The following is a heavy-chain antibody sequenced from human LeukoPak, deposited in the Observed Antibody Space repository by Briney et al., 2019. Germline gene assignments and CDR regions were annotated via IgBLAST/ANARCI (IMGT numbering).Heavy chain of an antibody. J-gene: IGHJ5*02. V-gene: IGHV3-69-1*01. D-gene: IGHD2-2*02. CDR3: ARGGRYQLLYFDP. Sequence: PGGSLRLSCAASGFTFSTYPMNWVRQAPGKGLEWISHIRDSGTTYYADSVRGRFTISRDNAKNSLYLQLSSLRAEDTAVYYCARGGRYQLLYFDPWGQGTLVTVSS. CDR1: GFTFSTYP. CDR2: IRDSGTT.